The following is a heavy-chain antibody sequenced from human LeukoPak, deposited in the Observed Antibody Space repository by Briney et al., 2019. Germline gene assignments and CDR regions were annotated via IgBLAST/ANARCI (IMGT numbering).Heavy chain of an antibody. Sequence: GGSLRLSCAASRFTFNTYWMHWVRHAPGKGLVWVSRIDSDGYSTAYADSVKGRFTISRDNAKNTLYLQMNSLRAEDTAVYYCASEGTTGTTWGPDYWGQGTLVTVSS. D-gene: IGHD1-1*01. CDR3: ASEGTTGTTWGPDY. CDR1: RFTFNTYW. CDR2: IDSDGYST. V-gene: IGHV3-74*01. J-gene: IGHJ4*02.